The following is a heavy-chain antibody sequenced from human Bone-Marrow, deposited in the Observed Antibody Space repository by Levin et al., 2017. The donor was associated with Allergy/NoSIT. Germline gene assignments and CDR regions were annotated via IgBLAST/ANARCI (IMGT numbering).Heavy chain of an antibody. CDR1: GGSFSGYY. CDR3: ARGLSYDYIWGSYRSPPGY. Sequence: MAGGSLRLSCAVYGGSFSGYYWSWIRQPPGKGLEWIGEINHSGSTNYNPSLKSRVTISVDTSKNQFSLKLSSVTAADTAVYYCARGLSYDYIWGSYRSPPGYWGQGTLVTVSS. V-gene: IGHV4-34*01. CDR2: INHSGST. D-gene: IGHD3-16*02. J-gene: IGHJ4*02.